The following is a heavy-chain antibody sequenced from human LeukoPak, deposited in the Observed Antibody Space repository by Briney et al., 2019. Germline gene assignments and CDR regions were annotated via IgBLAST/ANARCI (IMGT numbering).Heavy chain of an antibody. CDR1: GYSFISYS. Sequence: ASVKVSCKTSGYSFISYSINWLRQAPGQGLEWMGGIIPIFGTANYAQKFQGRVTITADESTSTAYMELSSLRSEDTAVYYCARGITMVRGVIMPYYYYYMDVWGKGTTVTISS. J-gene: IGHJ6*03. CDR3: ARGITMVRGVIMPYYYYYMDV. D-gene: IGHD3-10*01. CDR2: IIPIFGTA. V-gene: IGHV1-69*13.